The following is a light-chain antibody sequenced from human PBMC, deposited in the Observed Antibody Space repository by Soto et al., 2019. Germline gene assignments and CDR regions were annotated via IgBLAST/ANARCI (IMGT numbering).Light chain of an antibody. CDR3: QQYSRAPLT. Sequence: SVLTQTPGSLSLSPGKKYTLYCRASQSVGSSYLAWYQQKPGQAPRLVISGASSRTSGIPDRFSASGSGTDFTLTISRLEPEDFAVYYCQQYSRAPLTFGQGSNVDIK. V-gene: IGKV3-20*01. CDR1: QSVGSSY. CDR2: GAS. J-gene: IGKJ1*01.